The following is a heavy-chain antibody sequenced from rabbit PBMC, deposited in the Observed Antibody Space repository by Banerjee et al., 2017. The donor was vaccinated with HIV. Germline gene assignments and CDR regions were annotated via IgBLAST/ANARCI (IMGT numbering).Heavy chain of an antibody. CDR3: ARDLAVVIGWNFNL. CDR1: GLDFSSSYW. CDR2: IYVDNGNT. J-gene: IGHJ4*01. D-gene: IGHD1-1*01. Sequence: QEQLEESGGDLVKPEGSLTLTCKASGLDFSSSYWICWVRQAPGKGLEWIACIYVDNGNTYYASWAKGRFTISKTSSPTVTLQMSSLTAADTATYFCARDLAVVIGWNFNLWGPGTLVTVS. V-gene: IGHV1S45*01.